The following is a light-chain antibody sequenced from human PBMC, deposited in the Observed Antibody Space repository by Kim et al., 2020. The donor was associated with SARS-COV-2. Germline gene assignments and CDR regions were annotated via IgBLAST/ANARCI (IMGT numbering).Light chain of an antibody. CDR2: DAS. CDR3: QQRSNWPPYT. V-gene: IGKV3-11*01. CDR1: QSVSSY. Sequence: EIVLTQSPATLSLSPGERATLSCRASQSVSSYLAWYQQKPVQAPRLLIYDASNRATGIPARFSGSGSGTDFTLTISSLEPEDFAVYYCQQRSNWPPYTFGQGTKLEI. J-gene: IGKJ2*01.